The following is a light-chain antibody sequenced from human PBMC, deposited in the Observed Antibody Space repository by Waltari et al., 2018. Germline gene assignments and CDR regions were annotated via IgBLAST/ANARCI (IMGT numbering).Light chain of an antibody. CDR1: ISDIGAYKL. CDR2: VVS. J-gene: IGLJ3*02. V-gene: IGLV2-14*01. Sequence: SAMTQHASVSGSPGQSINISCTGTISDIGAYKLVSWYKQHPGEAPKLIIFVVSDRPSGVSNRFSGSKSGNRASLTISGLQAEDEADYYCSSYTDSRTWVFGGGTRLTVL. CDR3: SSYTDSRTWV.